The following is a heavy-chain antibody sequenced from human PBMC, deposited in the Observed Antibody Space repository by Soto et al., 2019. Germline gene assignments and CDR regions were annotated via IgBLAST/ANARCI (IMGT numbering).Heavy chain of an antibody. CDR2: IKQDGREK. V-gene: IGHV3-7*05. D-gene: IGHD3-3*01. CDR1: GFYFDRYW. CDR3: AREPRFWTGIPDAFDI. Sequence: EVQLVESGGDLVQPGGSLRLSCVASGFYFDRYWMNWVRQAPGEGLEWVANIKQDGREKNYVDSVAGRFTISRDNAKSSLYLQMNSLRGEDTAVYYCAREPRFWTGIPDAFDIWGQGTMVTVSS. J-gene: IGHJ3*02.